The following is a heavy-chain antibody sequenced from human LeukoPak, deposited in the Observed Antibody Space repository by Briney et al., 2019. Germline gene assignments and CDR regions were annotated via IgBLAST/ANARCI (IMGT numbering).Heavy chain of an antibody. D-gene: IGHD2-2*02. CDR3: VKGGTIPGRPPGD. J-gene: IGHJ4*02. Sequence: GGSLRLSCAVSEFTFSSYAMSWVRQAPGKALEYVSAISSNGGSTYYADSVKGRFTISRDNSKNTLYLQMSSLRAEDTAVYYCVKGGTIPGRPPGDWGQGTLVTVSS. V-gene: IGHV3-64D*06. CDR2: ISSNGGST. CDR1: EFTFSSYA.